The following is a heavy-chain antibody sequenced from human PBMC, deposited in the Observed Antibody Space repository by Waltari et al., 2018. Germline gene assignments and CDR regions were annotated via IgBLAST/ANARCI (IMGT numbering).Heavy chain of an antibody. Sequence: QVQLQESGPGLVKPSQTLSRSCSVSGGSVTSGNYFWTWIRQPPGKGLEWIGSMSDSGSAHYNPTLKSRVSMSLDTSENKFSLNLSSVTAADTAVYYCARPYGYYYFYLDVWGKGTTVTVSS. V-gene: IGHV4-30-4*01. J-gene: IGHJ6*03. CDR2: MSDSGSA. CDR3: ARPYGYYYFYLDV. D-gene: IGHD4-17*01. CDR1: GGSVTSGNYF.